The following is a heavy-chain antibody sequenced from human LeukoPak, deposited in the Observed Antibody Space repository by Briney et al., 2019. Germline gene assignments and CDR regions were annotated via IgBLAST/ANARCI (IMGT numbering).Heavy chain of an antibody. CDR3: ARGYCSGGSCYYLGPNAFDI. D-gene: IGHD2-15*01. V-gene: IGHV3-74*01. CDR1: GFTFSSYW. J-gene: IGHJ3*02. Sequence: GGSLRLSCAASGFTFSSYWMHWVRQAPGKGLVWVSRINSDGSSTSYADSVKGRFTISRDNAKNTLYLQMNSLRAEDTAVYYCARGYCSGGSCYYLGPNAFDIWGQGTMVTVSS. CDR2: INSDGSST.